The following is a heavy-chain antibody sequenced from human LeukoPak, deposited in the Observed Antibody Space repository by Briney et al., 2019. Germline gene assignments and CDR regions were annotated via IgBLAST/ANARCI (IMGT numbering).Heavy chain of an antibody. Sequence: SVKVSCKASGGTFSSYAISWVRQAPGQGLEWMGGIIPIFGTANYAQKFQGRVTITTDESTSTAYTELSSLRSEDTAVYYCASGYCSSTSCYNTFDYWGQGTLVTVSS. V-gene: IGHV1-69*05. CDR2: IIPIFGTA. CDR1: GGTFSSYA. CDR3: ASGYCSSTSCYNTFDY. D-gene: IGHD2-2*02. J-gene: IGHJ4*02.